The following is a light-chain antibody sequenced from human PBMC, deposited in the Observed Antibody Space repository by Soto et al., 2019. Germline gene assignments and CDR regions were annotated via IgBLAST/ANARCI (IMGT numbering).Light chain of an antibody. Sequence: VLTQPASVSGSPGQSITISCTGTSSDVGSYNLVSWYQQHPGKAPKLMIYEGSKRPSGVSNRFSGSKSGNTASLTISGLQAEDEADDYCCSYAGSSFYVFGTGTKVTVL. J-gene: IGLJ1*01. CDR2: EGS. CDR1: SSDVGSYNL. CDR3: CSYAGSSFYV. V-gene: IGLV2-23*01.